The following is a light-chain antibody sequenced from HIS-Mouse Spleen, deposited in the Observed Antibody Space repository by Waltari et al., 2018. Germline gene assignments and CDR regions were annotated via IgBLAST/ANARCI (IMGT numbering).Light chain of an antibody. J-gene: IGLJ2*01. CDR1: ALPTKY. CDR3: YSTDSSGNHRV. V-gene: IGLV3-10*01. Sequence: SYELTQPPSVSVSPGQTARITCSGDALPTKYAYWYQQKSGQAPVLVIYEDSKRPSGIPERFSGSSSGRMATLTISGAQVEDEADYYCYSTDSSGNHRVFGGGTKLTVL. CDR2: EDS.